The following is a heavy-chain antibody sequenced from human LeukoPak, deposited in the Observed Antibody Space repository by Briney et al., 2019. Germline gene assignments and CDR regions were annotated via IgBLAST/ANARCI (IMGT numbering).Heavy chain of an antibody. CDR2: ISGSGGST. V-gene: IGHV3-23*01. D-gene: IGHD6-13*01. Sequence: GGSLRLSCAASGFTFSSYAMSWVRQAPGKGLEWVSAISGSGGSTYYADSVKGRFTISRDNSKNTLYLQMNSLRAEDAAVYYCAKHNGQQLVFGYWGQGTLVTVSS. J-gene: IGHJ4*02. CDR3: AKHNGQQLVFGY. CDR1: GFTFSSYA.